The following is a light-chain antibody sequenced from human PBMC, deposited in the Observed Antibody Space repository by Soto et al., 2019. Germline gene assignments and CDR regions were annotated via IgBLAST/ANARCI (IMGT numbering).Light chain of an antibody. Sequence: DIQMTQSPSTLSGSVGDRVTITCRASQTISCWLAWYQQKPGKAPTLLIYKASTLKSGVPSRFSGSGSGTEFTLTISSLQPDDFATYYCQHYNSYSEAFGQGTKVELK. CDR3: QHYNSYSEA. CDR2: KAS. CDR1: QTISCW. V-gene: IGKV1-5*03. J-gene: IGKJ1*01.